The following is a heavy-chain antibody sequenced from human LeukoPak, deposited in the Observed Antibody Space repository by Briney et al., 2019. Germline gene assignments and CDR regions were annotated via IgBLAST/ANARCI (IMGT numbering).Heavy chain of an antibody. CDR3: ARERIMITFGGVRDAFDI. CDR1: GFTFSSYG. V-gene: IGHV3-33*01. CDR2: IWYDGSNK. D-gene: IGHD3-16*01. J-gene: IGHJ3*02. Sequence: GGSLRPSCAASGFTFSSYGMHWVRQAPGKGLEWVAVIWYDGSNKYYADSVKGRFTISRDNSKNTLYLQMNSLRAEDTAVYYCARERIMITFGGVRDAFDIWGQGTMVTVSS.